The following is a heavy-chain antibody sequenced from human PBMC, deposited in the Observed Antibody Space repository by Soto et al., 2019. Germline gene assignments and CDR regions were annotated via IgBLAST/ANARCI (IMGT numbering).Heavy chain of an antibody. J-gene: IGHJ4*02. CDR1: GFTFSSYS. CDR2: ISSSSSYI. D-gene: IGHD6-19*01. Sequence: GGSLRLSCAASGFTFSSYSMNWVRPAPGKGLEWVSSISSSSSYIYYADSVKGRFTISRDNAKNSLYLQMNSLRAEDTAVYYCARDVLSSGWYGLGYWGQGTLVTVSS. CDR3: ARDVLSSGWYGLGY. V-gene: IGHV3-21*01.